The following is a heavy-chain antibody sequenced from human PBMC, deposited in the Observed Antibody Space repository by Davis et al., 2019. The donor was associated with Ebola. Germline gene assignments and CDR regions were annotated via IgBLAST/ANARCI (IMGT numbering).Heavy chain of an antibody. Sequence: GGSLRLSCAASGFTFSSYWMSWVRQAPGKGLEWVANIKQDGSEKYYVDSVKGRFTISRDNAKNSLYLQMNSLRAEDTAVYYCARDFHSSSWAYFDYWGQGTLVTVSS. CDR2: IKQDGSEK. D-gene: IGHD6-13*01. V-gene: IGHV3-7*03. CDR1: GFTFSSYW. CDR3: ARDFHSSSWAYFDY. J-gene: IGHJ4*02.